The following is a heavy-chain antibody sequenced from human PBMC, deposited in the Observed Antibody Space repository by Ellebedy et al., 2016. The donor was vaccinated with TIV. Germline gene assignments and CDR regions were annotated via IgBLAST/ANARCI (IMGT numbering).Heavy chain of an antibody. Sequence: SQTLSLTCAISGDSVSNKYATWNWFRQSPSRGLEWLGRTYYRSRWFNDYAMSVKSRITINADTSKNQFSLQLNSVTSEDTAVYYCARDVWGGGWAWGQGTPVTVSS. CDR1: GDSVSNKYAT. CDR3: ARDVWGGGWA. V-gene: IGHV6-1*01. D-gene: IGHD6-19*01. CDR2: TYYRSRWFN. J-gene: IGHJ5*02.